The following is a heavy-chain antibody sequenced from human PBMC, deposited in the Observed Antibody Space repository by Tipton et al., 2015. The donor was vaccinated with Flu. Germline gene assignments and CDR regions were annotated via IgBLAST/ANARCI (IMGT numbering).Heavy chain of an antibody. D-gene: IGHD1-7*01. J-gene: IGHJ4*02. CDR3: ASFISEYNWNYGEGLDY. CDR1: GYSISSGYY. Sequence: LSCTVSGYSISSGYYWGWIRQPPGKGLEWIGRIYHSGSTYYNPSLKSRVTISVDTSKNQFSLKLSSVTAADTAVYYCASFISEYNWNYGEGLDYWGQGTLVTVSS. CDR2: IYHSGST. V-gene: IGHV4-38-2*02.